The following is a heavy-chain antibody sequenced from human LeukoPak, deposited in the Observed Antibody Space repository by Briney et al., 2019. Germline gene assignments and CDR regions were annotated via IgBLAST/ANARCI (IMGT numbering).Heavy chain of an antibody. CDR2: IYYSGST. V-gene: IGHV4-59*01. CDR1: GGSISSYY. CDR3: ARWHEGVDIHLLGDAFDI. Sequence: SETLSLTCTVSGGSISSYYWSWIRQPPGKGLEWIGYIYYSGSTNYNPSLKSRVTISVDTSKNQFSLKLSSVTAADTAVYYCARWHEGVDIHLLGDAFDIWGQGTMVTVSS. D-gene: IGHD2-2*03. J-gene: IGHJ3*02.